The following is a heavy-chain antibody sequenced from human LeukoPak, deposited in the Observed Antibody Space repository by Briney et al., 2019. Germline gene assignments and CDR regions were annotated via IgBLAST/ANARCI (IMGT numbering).Heavy chain of an antibody. Sequence: GGSLRLSCAASGFTFSSYEMNWVRQAPGKGLEWVSYISSSGSTIYYADSVKGRFTISRDNAKNSLYLQMNSLRAEDTAVYYCAREAYGSGNYPFDYWGQGTLVTVSS. CDR3: AREAYGSGNYPFDY. CDR2: ISSSGSTI. D-gene: IGHD3-10*01. J-gene: IGHJ4*02. V-gene: IGHV3-48*03. CDR1: GFTFSSYE.